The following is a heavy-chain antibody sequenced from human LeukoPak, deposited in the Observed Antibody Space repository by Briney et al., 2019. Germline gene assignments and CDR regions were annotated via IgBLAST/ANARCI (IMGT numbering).Heavy chain of an antibody. CDR2: ISGSGGST. V-gene: IGHV3-23*01. D-gene: IGHD3-22*01. Sequence: GGSLRLSCAASGFTFSSYAMSWVRQAPGKGLEWVSAISGSGGSTYYADSVKGRFTISRDNSKNTLYLQMNSLGAEDTAVYYCAKDGIDSSGYYYNYYFDYWGQGTLVTVSS. CDR1: GFTFSSYA. CDR3: AKDGIDSSGYYYNYYFDY. J-gene: IGHJ4*02.